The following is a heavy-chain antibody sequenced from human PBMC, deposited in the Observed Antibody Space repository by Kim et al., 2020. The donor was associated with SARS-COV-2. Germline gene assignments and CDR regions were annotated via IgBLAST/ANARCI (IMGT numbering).Heavy chain of an antibody. CDR1: GGSLSSGAYY. CDR3: ATREAAGGLDS. J-gene: IGHJ5*01. Sequence: SETLSLTFSVSGGSLSSGAYYWSWIRQHPGKGLEWVGYIHDTGTSFYNPSLKSRVTISMDTSKNQISLKLTSVTAADTAVYFCATREAAGGLDSWGQGTLVTV. V-gene: IGHV4-31*03. CDR2: IHDTGTS. D-gene: IGHD1-26*01.